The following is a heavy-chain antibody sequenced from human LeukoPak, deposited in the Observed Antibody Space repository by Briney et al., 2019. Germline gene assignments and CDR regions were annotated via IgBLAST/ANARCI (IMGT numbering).Heavy chain of an antibody. J-gene: IGHJ5*02. CDR2: ISGSSGVT. CDR3: AKRGSAAGTYNWFDT. D-gene: IGHD6-13*01. CDR1: GFTFRSYA. V-gene: IGHV3-23*01. Sequence: PGGSLRLSCAASGFTFRSYAMNWVRQAPGKGLEWVSVISGSSGVTYYTDSVKGRFTISRDNSKNTLYLQMDSLRADDTAVYYCAKRGSAAGTYNWFDTWGQGTLVTVSS.